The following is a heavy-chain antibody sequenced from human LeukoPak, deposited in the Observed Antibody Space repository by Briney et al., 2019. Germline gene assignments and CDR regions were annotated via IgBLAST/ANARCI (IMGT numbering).Heavy chain of an antibody. CDR3: ASRPSGSTWYGVFDY. CDR1: GASMSNHY. Sequence: SETQSLTCTVSGASMSNHYWSWIRQPPGKGLEWIGYIYDSETTNYNPSLKSRVTMSVDTSKNQFSLKLSSVTAADTALYYCASRPSGSTWYGVFDYWSRGTLVTVSS. J-gene: IGHJ4*02. D-gene: IGHD6-13*01. CDR2: IYDSETT. V-gene: IGHV4-59*11.